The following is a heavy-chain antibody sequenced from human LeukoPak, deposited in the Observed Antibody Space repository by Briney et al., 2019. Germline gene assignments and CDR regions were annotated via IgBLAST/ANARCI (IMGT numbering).Heavy chain of an antibody. D-gene: IGHD3-10*01. Sequence: SQTLSLTCVISGDSVSRTDAGWNWIRQSPSRGHEWLGRIYYRSQWYGDDAPSVKGRITINPDTSKNQFSLKLSSVTAADTAVYYCARPLWFGELHGFDPWGQGTLVTVSS. CDR2: IYYRSQWYG. J-gene: IGHJ5*02. CDR1: GDSVSRTDAG. CDR3: ARPLWFGELHGFDP. V-gene: IGHV6-1*01.